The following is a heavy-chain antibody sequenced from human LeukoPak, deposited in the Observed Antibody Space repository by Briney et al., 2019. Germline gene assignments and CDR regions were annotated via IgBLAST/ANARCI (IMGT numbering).Heavy chain of an antibody. CDR3: ARGGSRRYNWIPEGVDYFDY. Sequence: PGGSLRLSCAASGFTFSSYSMNWVRQAPGKGLEWVSSISSSSSYIYYADSVKGRFTISRDNAKNSLYLQMNSLRAEDTAVYYCARGGSRRYNWIPEGVDYFDYWGQGTLVTVSS. D-gene: IGHD1-1*01. V-gene: IGHV3-21*01. CDR2: ISSSSSYI. J-gene: IGHJ4*02. CDR1: GFTFSSYS.